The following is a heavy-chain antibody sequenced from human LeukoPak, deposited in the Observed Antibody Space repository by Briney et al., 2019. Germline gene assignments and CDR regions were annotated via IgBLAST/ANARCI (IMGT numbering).Heavy chain of an antibody. D-gene: IGHD3-16*01. CDR1: GGSISSYY. Sequence: SETLSLTCTVSGGSISSYYWSWIRQPPGKGLEWIGYIYYSGSTNYNPSLKSRVTISVDTSKNQFSLKLSSVTAADTAVYYCARETSQKGAHYMDVWGKGTTVTVSS. CDR2: IYYSGST. V-gene: IGHV4-59*01. CDR3: ARETSQKGAHYMDV. J-gene: IGHJ6*03.